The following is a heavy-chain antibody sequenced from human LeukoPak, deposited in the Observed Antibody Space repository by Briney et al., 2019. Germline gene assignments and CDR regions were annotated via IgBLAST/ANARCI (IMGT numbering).Heavy chain of an antibody. CDR2: INPNSGGT. Sequence: ASVKVSCKASGYTFIGYYMHWVRQAPGQGLEWMGWINPNSGGTNYAQKFQGRVTMTRDTSISTAYMELSRLRSDDTAVYYCARGSIRAAAGPADYWGQGTLVTVSS. CDR3: ARGSIRAAAGPADY. V-gene: IGHV1-2*02. CDR1: GYTFIGYY. J-gene: IGHJ4*02. D-gene: IGHD6-13*01.